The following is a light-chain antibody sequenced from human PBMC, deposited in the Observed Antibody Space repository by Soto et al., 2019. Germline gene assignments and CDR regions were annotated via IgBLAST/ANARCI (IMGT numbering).Light chain of an antibody. CDR3: QQYHNWWT. Sequence: IEMTQSPATLSVSPGERATLSCRASQSVSSNLVWYQQKPGQAPRLLIYGASTRVTGIPARFSGSGSGTEFTLTISSLQSEDFAVYYCQQYHNWWTLGQGTKVEIK. V-gene: IGKV3-15*01. J-gene: IGKJ1*01. CDR2: GAS. CDR1: QSVSSN.